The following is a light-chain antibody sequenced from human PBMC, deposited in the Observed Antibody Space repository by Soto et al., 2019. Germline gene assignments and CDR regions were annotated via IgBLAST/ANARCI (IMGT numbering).Light chain of an antibody. J-gene: IGLJ1*01. CDR2: DVS. CDR3: SSYTSSSLYV. CDR1: DNDVGGYEY. Sequence: QSALTQPASVSGSPGQSITMSCTGTDNDVGGYEYVSWYQQHAGRAPKLIIYDVSNRPSGISGRFSGSKFGNTASLTISGLQAEDEADYYCSSYTSSSLYVFGTGTKVTVL. V-gene: IGLV2-14*01.